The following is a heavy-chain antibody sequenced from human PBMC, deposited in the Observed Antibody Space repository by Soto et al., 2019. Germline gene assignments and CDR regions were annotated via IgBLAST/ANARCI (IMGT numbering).Heavy chain of an antibody. CDR3: AKDHAPNYYYYGMDV. CDR2: ISYDGSNK. V-gene: IGHV3-30*18. J-gene: IGHJ6*02. CDR1: GFTFSSYG. Sequence: GGSLRLSCAASGFTFSSYGMHWVRQAPGKGLEWVAVISYDGSNKYYADSVKGRFTISRDNSKNTLYLQMNSLRAEDTAVYYCAKDHAPNYYYYGMDVWGQGTTVTVSS.